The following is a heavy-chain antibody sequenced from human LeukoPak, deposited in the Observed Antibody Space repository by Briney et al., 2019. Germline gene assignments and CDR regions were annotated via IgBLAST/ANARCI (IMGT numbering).Heavy chain of an antibody. J-gene: IGHJ4*02. Sequence: AASVKVSCKVSGYTLTELSMHWVRQAPGKGLEWMGGFDPEDGETIYAQKFQGRVTMTRDTSTSTVYMELSSLRSEDTAVYYCARGYSSSSVARVETVDYWGQGTLVTVSS. CDR1: GYTLTELS. D-gene: IGHD6-6*01. V-gene: IGHV1-24*01. CDR2: FDPEDGET. CDR3: ARGYSSSSVARVETVDY.